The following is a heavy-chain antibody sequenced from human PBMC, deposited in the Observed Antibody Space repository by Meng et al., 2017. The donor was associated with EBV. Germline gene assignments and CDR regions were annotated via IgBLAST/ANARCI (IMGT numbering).Heavy chain of an antibody. CDR3: ARGGGNRGGIVGATYRLNWFDP. CDR2: INHSGST. D-gene: IGHD1-26*01. CDR1: GGSFSGYS. J-gene: IGHJ5*02. Sequence: QAQLQLRGAGLLKPSEXLSLTCAGHGGSFSGYSWSWIRQPPGKGLEWIGVINHSGSTNYNPSLKSRVTISVDTAKNQFSLKLSSVTAADTAVYYCARGGGNRGGIVGATYRLNWFDPWGQGTLVTVSS. V-gene: IGHV4-34*01.